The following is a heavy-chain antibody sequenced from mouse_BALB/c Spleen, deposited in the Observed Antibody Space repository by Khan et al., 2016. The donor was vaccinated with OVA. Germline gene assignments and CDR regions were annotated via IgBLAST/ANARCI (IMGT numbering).Heavy chain of an antibody. CDR3: ARNPFAY. Sequence: QVRLQQSGAELVRPGASVKLSCEASGYTFTSYWMNWVKQSPEQGLEWIGRIDPYDSETHYNQNFKDKAILTVEKSSSTAYMQLSSLTSEVSAVYFCARNPFAYWGQGTLVTVSA. V-gene: IGHV1-52*01. CDR2: IDPYDSET. CDR1: GYTFTSYW. J-gene: IGHJ3*01.